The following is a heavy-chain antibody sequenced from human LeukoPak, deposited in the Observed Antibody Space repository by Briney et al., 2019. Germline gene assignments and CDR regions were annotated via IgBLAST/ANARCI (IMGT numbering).Heavy chain of an antibody. CDR1: GFTFDDYA. D-gene: IGHD5-18*01. CDR2: ISWNSGSI. V-gene: IGHV3-9*03. J-gene: IGHJ3*02. CDR3: AKARRRPSGYRHLRNDAFDI. Sequence: GRSLRLSCAASGFTFDDYAMHWVRHAPGKGLEWVSGISWNSGSIGYADSVKGRFTISRDNAKNSLYLQMNSLRAEDMALYYCAKARRRPSGYRHLRNDAFDIWGQGTMVTVSS.